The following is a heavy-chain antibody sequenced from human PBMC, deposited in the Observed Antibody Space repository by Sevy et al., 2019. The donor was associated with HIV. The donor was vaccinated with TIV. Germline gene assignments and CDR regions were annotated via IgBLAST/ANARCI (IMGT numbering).Heavy chain of an antibody. J-gene: IGHJ4*02. Sequence: GGSLRLSCAASGFNFSGSTMYWVRQASGKGLEWVGRIRRKVNIYATAYAASVKGRFTISRDDSKNTAYLQMNGLKTEETAMYYCRRQRGIAVAGDYFDYWGQGTLVTVSS. D-gene: IGHD6-19*01. CDR2: IRRKVNIYAT. V-gene: IGHV3-73*01. CDR3: RRQRGIAVAGDYFDY. CDR1: GFNFSGST.